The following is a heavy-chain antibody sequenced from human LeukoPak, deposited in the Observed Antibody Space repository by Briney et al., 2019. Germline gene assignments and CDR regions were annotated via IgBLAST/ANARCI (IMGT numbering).Heavy chain of an antibody. CDR3: AKPVRGSNRPYYFDY. J-gene: IGHJ4*02. V-gene: IGHV3-23*01. D-gene: IGHD1-26*01. Sequence: GGSLRLSCVASGFTFSDFAMSWVRQTPGKRLEWVASTDGTGGDSYYADAVKGRFTISRDNSKNTLYLQMNSLRAEDTAVYYCAKPVRGSNRPYYFDYWGQGTLVTVSS. CDR2: TDGTGGDS. CDR1: GFTFSDFA.